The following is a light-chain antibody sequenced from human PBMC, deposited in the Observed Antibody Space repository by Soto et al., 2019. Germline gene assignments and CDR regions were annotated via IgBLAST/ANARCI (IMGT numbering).Light chain of an antibody. Sequence: QSVLTQPPSVSGAPGQRVTISCTGSSSNIGAHYDVHWYQQLPGTAPKLLIYNNNNRPSGVPDRFSGSKSGTSASLAITGLQAEDEADYYCQSYDSSLCGSVFGGGTKVTVL. CDR2: NNN. CDR3: QSYDSSLCGSV. CDR1: SSNIGAHYD. J-gene: IGLJ3*02. V-gene: IGLV1-40*01.